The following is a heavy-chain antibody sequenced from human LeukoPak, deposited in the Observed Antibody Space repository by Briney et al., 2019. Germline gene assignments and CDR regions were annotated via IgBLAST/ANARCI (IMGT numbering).Heavy chain of an antibody. CDR1: GGTFSSYT. J-gene: IGHJ4*02. V-gene: IGHV1-46*01. D-gene: IGHD4-17*01. Sequence: ASVKVSCKASGGTFSSYTISWVRQAPGQGLEWMGIINPSGGSTSNAQNFQGRGTMTSDMSTSTVYLELSSLRSEDTAVYYCARYGHSPYFDNWGQGTLVTVSS. CDR2: INPSGGST. CDR3: ARYGHSPYFDN.